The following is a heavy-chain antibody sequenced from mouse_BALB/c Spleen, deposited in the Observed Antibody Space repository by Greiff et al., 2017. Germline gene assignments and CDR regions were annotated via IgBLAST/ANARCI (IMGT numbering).Heavy chain of an antibody. CDR3: TERYDYAMDY. CDR1: GYTFTDYE. Sequence: QVQLKQSGAELVRPGASVTLSCKASGYTFTDYEMHWVKQTPVHGLEWIGAIDPETGGTAYNQKFKGKATLTADKSSSTAYMELRSLTSEDSAVYYCTERYDYAMDYWGQGTSVTVSS. D-gene: IGHD2-14*01. J-gene: IGHJ4*01. CDR2: IDPETGGT. V-gene: IGHV1-15*01.